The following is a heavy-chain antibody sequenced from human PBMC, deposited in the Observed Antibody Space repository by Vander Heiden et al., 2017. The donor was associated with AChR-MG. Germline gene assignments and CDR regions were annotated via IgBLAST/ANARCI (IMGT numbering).Heavy chain of an antibody. CDR1: GGSISSGGYY. CDR2: IYYSGST. J-gene: IGHJ5*02. V-gene: IGHV4-31*03. Sequence: QVQLQESGPGLVKPSQTLSLTCTVSGGSISSGGYYWSWIRQHPGKGLEWIGYIYYSGSTYYNPSLKSRVTISVDTSKNQFSLKLSSVTAADTAVYYCARVGCSSTSCYTRWFDPWGQGTLVTVSS. CDR3: ARVGCSSTSCYTRWFDP. D-gene: IGHD2-2*02.